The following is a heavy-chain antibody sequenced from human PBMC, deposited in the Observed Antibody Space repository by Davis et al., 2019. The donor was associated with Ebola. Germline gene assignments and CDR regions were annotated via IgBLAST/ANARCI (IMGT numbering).Heavy chain of an antibody. D-gene: IGHD3-10*01. Sequence: SQTLSLTCAVYGGSFSGYYWSWIRQPPGKGLEWIGEINHSGSTYYNPSLKSRVTISVDTSKNQFSLKLSSVTAADTAVYYCARHVRYYGSGSYPLMVDYWGQGTLVTVSS. J-gene: IGHJ4*02. V-gene: IGHV4-34*01. CDR1: GGSFSGYY. CDR2: INHSGST. CDR3: ARHVRYYGSGSYPLMVDY.